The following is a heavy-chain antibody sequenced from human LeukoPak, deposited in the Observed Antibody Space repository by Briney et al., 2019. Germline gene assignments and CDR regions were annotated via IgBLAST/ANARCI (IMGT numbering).Heavy chain of an antibody. CDR1: GYTFTSYD. J-gene: IGHJ6*02. CDR3: ARDHDGTGYYGMDV. Sequence: GASVKVSCKASGYTFTSYDISWVRQAPGQGLEWMGWISAYNDNTNYAQKLQGRVTMTTDTSTSTAYMELRSPRSDDTAVYYCARDHDGTGYYGMDVWGQGTTVTVSS. CDR2: ISAYNDNT. D-gene: IGHD1-26*01. V-gene: IGHV1-18*01.